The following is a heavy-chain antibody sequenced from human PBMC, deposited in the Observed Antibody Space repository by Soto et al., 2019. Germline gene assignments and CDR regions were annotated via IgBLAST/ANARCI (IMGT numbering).Heavy chain of an antibody. CDR3: ARERSVGYCITTTCPKPFYYYAMDV. D-gene: IGHD2-2*01. Sequence: ASVKVSCKASGYTFTSYAMHWVRQAPGQGLEWMGWISAYNGNTNYAQKLQGRVTITADESTRTASMELSSLRSDDTAVYYCARERSVGYCITTTCPKPFYYYAMDVWGQGTTVTVSS. V-gene: IGHV1-18*01. J-gene: IGHJ6*02. CDR2: ISAYNGNT. CDR1: GYTFTSYA.